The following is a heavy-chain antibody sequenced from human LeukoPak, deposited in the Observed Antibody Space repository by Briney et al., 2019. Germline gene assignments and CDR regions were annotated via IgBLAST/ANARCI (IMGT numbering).Heavy chain of an antibody. V-gene: IGHV1-18*04. J-gene: IGHJ4*02. Sequence: ASVKVSCKAFGYTITGYYIHWVRQAPGQGLEWMGWISAYNGNTNYAQKLQGRVTMTTDTSTSTAYMELRSLRSDDTAVYYCARIRGLSSWYNGLYYFDYWGQGTMVTVSS. CDR3: ARIRGLSSWYNGLYYFDY. D-gene: IGHD6-13*01. CDR2: ISAYNGNT. CDR1: GYTITGYY.